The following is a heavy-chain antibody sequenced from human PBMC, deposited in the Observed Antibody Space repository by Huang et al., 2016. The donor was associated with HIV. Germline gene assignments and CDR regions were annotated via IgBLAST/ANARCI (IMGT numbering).Heavy chain of an antibody. Sequence: QVQLQESGPGLVKPSETLSLTCTVSGGSISTHYWSWIRQPPGTGLEWIGSIDYSGRTNYSPSLKSRVTILLDTSKNQCALRVNSVTAADTAMYYCARDHHDFWRGYRRMYFFDHWGQGTLVTVSS. CDR2: IDYSGRT. D-gene: IGHD3-3*01. V-gene: IGHV4-59*11. CDR1: GGSISTHY. J-gene: IGHJ4*02. CDR3: ARDHHDFWRGYRRMYFFDH.